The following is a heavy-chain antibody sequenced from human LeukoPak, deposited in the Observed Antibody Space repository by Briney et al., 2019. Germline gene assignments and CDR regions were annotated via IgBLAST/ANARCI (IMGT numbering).Heavy chain of an antibody. D-gene: IGHD2-15*01. CDR1: GFDFITYS. CDR3: ARELLLDY. V-gene: IGHV3-48*01. Sequence: GVLRLSCAASGFDFITYSMNWVRQAPGKGLKWISYISISSSTIYYADSVKGRFTVSRDNAKTSLYLQMNSLRAEDTAVYYCARELLLDYWGQGTLVTVSS. CDR2: ISISSSTI. J-gene: IGHJ4*02.